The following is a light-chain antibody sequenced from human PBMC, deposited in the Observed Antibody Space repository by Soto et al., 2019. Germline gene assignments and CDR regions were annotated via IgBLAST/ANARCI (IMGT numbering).Light chain of an antibody. CDR1: QSISSW. CDR3: QQYSSYGT. J-gene: IGKJ4*01. V-gene: IGKV1-5*01. CDR2: DAS. Sequence: DIQMTQSPSTLSASVGDRVTITCRASQSISSWLAWYQQKPGKAPKLLIYDASSLESGVPSRFSGSGSGTEFTLTISSLQPDDFATYYCQQYSSYGTFGGGTKVEIK.